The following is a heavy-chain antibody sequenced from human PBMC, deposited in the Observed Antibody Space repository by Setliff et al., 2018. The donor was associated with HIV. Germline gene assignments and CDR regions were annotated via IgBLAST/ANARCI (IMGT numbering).Heavy chain of an antibody. Sequence: SVKVSCKASGGTFSSYAISWVRQAHGQGLEWMGGIIPIFGTANYAQKFQGRVTITADESTSTAYMELSSLRSEDTAVYYCARDPRGSSHFGFDYWGQGTLVTVSS. CDR3: ARDPRGSSHFGFDY. CDR2: IIPIFGTA. V-gene: IGHV1-69*13. CDR1: GGTFSSYA. D-gene: IGHD6-13*01. J-gene: IGHJ4*02.